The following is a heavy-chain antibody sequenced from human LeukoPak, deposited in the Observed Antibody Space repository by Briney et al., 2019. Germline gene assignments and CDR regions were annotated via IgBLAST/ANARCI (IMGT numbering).Heavy chain of an antibody. D-gene: IGHD6-13*01. CDR1: GGSISSYY. V-gene: IGHV4-59*08. J-gene: IGHJ4*02. Sequence: PSETLCLTCTVSGGSISSYYWSWIRQPPGKGLEWIGYIYYSGSTNYNPSLKSRVTISVDTSKNQFSLKLSSVTAADTAVYYCARGRYSSSWNDYWGQGTLVTVSS. CDR3: ARGRYSSSWNDY. CDR2: IYYSGST.